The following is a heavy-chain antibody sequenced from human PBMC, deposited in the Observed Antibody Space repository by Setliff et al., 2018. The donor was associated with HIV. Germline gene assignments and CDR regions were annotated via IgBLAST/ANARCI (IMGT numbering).Heavy chain of an antibody. CDR3: RQGGN. V-gene: IGHV3-23*01. CDR1: GFTFSSYA. CDR2: ISSSAGST. J-gene: IGHJ4*02. Sequence: GGSLRLSCAASGFTFSSYAMSGGRQTPGKGLEWVSFISSSAGSTYYSDSVKGRFTISRDNSKNTLFLQMKSLRVEDTSEYYCRQGGNWGQGTLVTVSS.